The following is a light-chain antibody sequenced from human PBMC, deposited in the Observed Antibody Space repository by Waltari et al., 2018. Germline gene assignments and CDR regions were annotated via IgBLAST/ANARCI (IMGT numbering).Light chain of an antibody. V-gene: IGKV3-20*01. CDR2: GAS. J-gene: IGKJ4*01. Sequence: EVVLTQSPGTLSLSPGQRATLSCRASQSVASSYLAWYQQKPGQAPRLLIFGASTRATGIPDRFSGSGSGTDFTLTISRLEPEDFAFYYCQQYDSSPLTFGGGTKVEIK. CDR1: QSVASSY. CDR3: QQYDSSPLT.